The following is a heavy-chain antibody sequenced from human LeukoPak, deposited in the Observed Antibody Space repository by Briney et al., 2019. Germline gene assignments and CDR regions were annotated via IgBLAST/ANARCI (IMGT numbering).Heavy chain of an antibody. CDR2: IWYDGSDK. V-gene: IGHV3-33*06. CDR1: GFTFSNYG. CDR3: AKGNGNYYYYMDV. Sequence: PGESLKISCAASGFTFSNYGMHWVRPAPGKGLEWVSIIWYDGSDKYYVDSVKGRFTISRDNSKNTLYLQMNSLRAEDTAVYYCAKGNGNYYYYMDVWGKGTTVTVSS. J-gene: IGHJ6*03.